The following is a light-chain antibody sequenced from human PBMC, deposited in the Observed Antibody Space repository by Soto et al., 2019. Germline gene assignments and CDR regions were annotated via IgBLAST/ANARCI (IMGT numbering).Light chain of an antibody. CDR2: LAS. Sequence: DIVMTQSPLSLPVTPGEPASISCRSSQSLLHSHGYHYLDWYLQKPGQSPQLLIYLASNRASGVPDRFSGTGSETDFTLTISRLEPEDFAVYYCQQYDNSPITFGQGTRLEIK. V-gene: IGKV2-28*01. CDR1: QSLLHSHGYHY. J-gene: IGKJ5*01. CDR3: QQYDNSPIT.